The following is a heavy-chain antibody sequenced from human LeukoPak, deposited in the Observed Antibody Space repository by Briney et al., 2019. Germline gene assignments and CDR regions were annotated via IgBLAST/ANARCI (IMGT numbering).Heavy chain of an antibody. CDR2: IYYSGST. V-gene: IGHV4-39*07. Sequence: PSETLSLTCTVSGGSISSSSYYWGWIRQPPGKGLEWIGSIYYSGSTYYNPSLKSRLTISVDTPKNQFSLKLSSVTAADTAVYYCARAGMTTVSPWGFDPWGQGTLVTVSS. J-gene: IGHJ5*02. CDR3: ARAGMTTVSPWGFDP. D-gene: IGHD4-17*01. CDR1: GGSISSSSYY.